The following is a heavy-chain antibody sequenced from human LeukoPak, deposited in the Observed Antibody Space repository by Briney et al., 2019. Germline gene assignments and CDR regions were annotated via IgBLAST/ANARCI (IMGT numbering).Heavy chain of an antibody. CDR1: GGTFSSYA. V-gene: IGHV1-69*04. CDR2: IIPILGIA. Sequence: ASVKVSCKASGGTFSSYAISWVRQAPGQGLEWMGRIIPILGIANYAQKFQGRVTITADKSTSTAYMELSSLRSEDTAVYYCARRIAARPWYWFDPWGQGTLVTVSS. D-gene: IGHD6-6*01. J-gene: IGHJ5*02. CDR3: ARRIAARPWYWFDP.